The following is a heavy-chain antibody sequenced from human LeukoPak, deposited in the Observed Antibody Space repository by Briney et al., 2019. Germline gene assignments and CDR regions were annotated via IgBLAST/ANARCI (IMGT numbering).Heavy chain of an antibody. CDR2: IIPIFGTA. J-gene: IGHJ4*02. CDR3: ARGPPVSYSSGWYYFDY. Sequence: SVKVSCKASGGTFSSYAISWVRQAPGQGLEWMGGIIPIFGTANYAQKLQGRVTITADESTSTAYMELSSLRSEDTAVYYCARGPPVSYSSGWYYFDYWGQGTLVTVSS. D-gene: IGHD6-19*01. CDR1: GGTFSSYA. V-gene: IGHV1-69*13.